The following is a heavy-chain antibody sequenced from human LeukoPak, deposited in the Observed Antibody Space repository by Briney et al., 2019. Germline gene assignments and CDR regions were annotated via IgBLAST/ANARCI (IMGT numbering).Heavy chain of an antibody. CDR1: GDSVSSNSAA. V-gene: IGHV6-1*01. D-gene: IGHD2-2*01. CDR2: TYYRSKWYN. Sequence: SQTLSLTCAISGDSVSSNSAAWNWIRQSPSRGLEWLGRTYYRSKWYNDYAVSVKSRITINPDTSKNQFSLQLNSVTPEDTAVYYCAREWGYCRSTSCLRWFDPWGQGTLVPVSS. CDR3: AREWGYCRSTSCLRWFDP. J-gene: IGHJ5*02.